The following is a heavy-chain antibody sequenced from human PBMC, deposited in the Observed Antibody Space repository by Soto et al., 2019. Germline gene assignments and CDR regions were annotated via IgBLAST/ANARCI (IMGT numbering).Heavy chain of an antibody. J-gene: IGHJ4*02. D-gene: IGHD1-26*01. CDR2: IFYSGST. CDR1: GDSISSSNYC. CDR3: ASWGAVNGDFDY. Sequence: SETLSLTCTVSGDSISSSNYCWGWIRQPPGKGLEWIGTIFYSGSTYYNPSLKSRVTISVDTSKNQFSLKLSSVTAADTAVYYCASWGAVNGDFDYWGQGTLVTVSS. V-gene: IGHV4-39*01.